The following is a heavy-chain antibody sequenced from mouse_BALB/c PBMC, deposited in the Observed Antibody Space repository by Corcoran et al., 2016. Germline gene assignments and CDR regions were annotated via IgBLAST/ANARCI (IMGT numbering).Heavy chain of an antibody. V-gene: IGHV1-77*01. CDR2: IYPGSGST. CDR1: GYTFTDYV. J-gene: IGHJ2*01. CDR3: ASPYYCDY. Sequence: QVQLQQSGPELVKPGASVKMSCKASGYTFTDYVINWVKQRTGQGLEWIGEIYPGSGSTYYNEKFKGKATLTADKSSNTAYMQLSSLTSEDSAVYFCASPYYCDYWGQGTTLTVSS.